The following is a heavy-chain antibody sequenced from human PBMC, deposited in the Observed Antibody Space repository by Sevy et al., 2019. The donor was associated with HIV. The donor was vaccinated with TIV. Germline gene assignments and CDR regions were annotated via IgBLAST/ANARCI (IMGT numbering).Heavy chain of an antibody. CDR1: GFTFRTYS. Sequence: GGSLRLSCAASGFTFRTYSMNWVRQAPGKGLEWLSSISDDSRYIYYSDSVKGRFTISRANAKNLLYLQMNNLRVEDMAVYYCASLYDSSGYPEYFQHWGQGTLVTVSS. V-gene: IGHV3-21*01. J-gene: IGHJ1*01. CDR2: ISDDSRYI. D-gene: IGHD3-22*01. CDR3: ASLYDSSGYPEYFQH.